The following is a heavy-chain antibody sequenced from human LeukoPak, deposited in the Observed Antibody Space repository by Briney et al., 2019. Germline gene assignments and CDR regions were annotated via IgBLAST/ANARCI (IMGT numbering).Heavy chain of an antibody. CDR1: GFTLSNYD. Sequence: GGSLRLSCAASGFTLSNYDMNWVRQAPGKGLEWASSISTSSRYIYYKDSVRGRFTISRDDAKNSLHLEMNSLRAEDTAVYYCARADCSSSTCYLRRSWFDPWGQGTLVTVSS. V-gene: IGHV3-21*01. J-gene: IGHJ5*02. D-gene: IGHD2-2*01. CDR3: ARADCSSSTCYLRRSWFDP. CDR2: ISTSSRYI.